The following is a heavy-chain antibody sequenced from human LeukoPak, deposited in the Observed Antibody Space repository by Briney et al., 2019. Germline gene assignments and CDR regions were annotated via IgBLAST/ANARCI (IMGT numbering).Heavy chain of an antibody. CDR2: ISGSGSNT. CDR3: AKDPNDGGNEN. CDR1: GFTFSSYA. V-gene: IGHV3-23*01. D-gene: IGHD4-23*01. Sequence: GGSLRLSCAASGFTFSSYAMSWVRQAPGKGLEWVSAISGSGSNTYYADSVKGRFAITRDNSKNTLYLQMNSLRAEDTAVYSCAKDPNDGGNENWGQGTLVTVSS. J-gene: IGHJ4*02.